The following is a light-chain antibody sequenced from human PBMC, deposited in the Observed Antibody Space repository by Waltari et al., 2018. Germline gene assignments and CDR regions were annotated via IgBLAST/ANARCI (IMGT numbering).Light chain of an antibody. J-gene: IGKJ2*03. V-gene: IGKV3-15*01. CDR2: DAS. CDR3: QQYNDWYS. Sequence: KVMMQSPATLSVSQGEVASLTCRASQSVRSNVAWYQHRPGQAPRRLIYDASTRASGIPARCSGSWSGTEFTLTISGLQSEDCALYYCQQYNDWYSFGQGTKLEIK. CDR1: QSVRSN.